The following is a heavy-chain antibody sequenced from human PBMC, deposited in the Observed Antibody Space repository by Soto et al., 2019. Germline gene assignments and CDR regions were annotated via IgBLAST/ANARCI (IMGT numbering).Heavy chain of an antibody. CDR2: ISYDGNNK. CDR3: ARDRSHCTGGLCFAPNGLEV. D-gene: IGHD2-8*02. V-gene: IGHV3-30-3*01. Sequence: QVQLVESGGGVVQPERSLRLSCAASGFSFSNYAMHWVRQAPGKGREWVAIISYDGNNKFYADSVRGRFTISRDNSKHTLFLEMNSLRAEDTAGYFCARDRSHCTGGLCFAPNGLEVWGQGTTVTVSS. J-gene: IGHJ6*02. CDR1: GFSFSNYA.